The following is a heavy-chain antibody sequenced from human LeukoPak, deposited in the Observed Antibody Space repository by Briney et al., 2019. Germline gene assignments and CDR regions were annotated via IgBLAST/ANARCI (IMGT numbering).Heavy chain of an antibody. CDR1: GLTFSSYG. CDR3: AKDSRWRSLGLPDY. CDR2: ISYDGSNK. D-gene: IGHD3-16*01. V-gene: IGHV3-30*18. J-gene: IGHJ4*02. Sequence: GRSLRLSCAASGLTFSSYGMHWVRQAPGKGLEWVAVISYDGSNKYYVDSVKGRFTISRDNSKNTLYLQMNSLRAEDTAVYYCAKDSRWRSLGLPDYWGQGTLVTVSS.